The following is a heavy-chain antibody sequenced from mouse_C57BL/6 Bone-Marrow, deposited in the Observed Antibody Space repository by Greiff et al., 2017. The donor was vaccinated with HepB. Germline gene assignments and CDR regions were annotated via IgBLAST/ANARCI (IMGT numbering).Heavy chain of an antibody. Sequence: QVQLQQSGAELVRPGTSVKVSCKASGYAFTNYLIEWVKQRPGQGLEWIGVINPGSGGTNYKEKFKGKATLTVDKSSSTAYMPLSSLTSEDSAVYFCARWGYGSPFAYWGQGTLVTVSA. D-gene: IGHD1-1*01. CDR1: GYAFTNYL. CDR2: INPGSGGT. J-gene: IGHJ3*01. CDR3: ARWGYGSPFAY. V-gene: IGHV1-54*01.